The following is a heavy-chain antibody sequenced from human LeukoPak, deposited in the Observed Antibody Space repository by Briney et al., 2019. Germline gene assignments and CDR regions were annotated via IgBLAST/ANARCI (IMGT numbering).Heavy chain of an antibody. V-gene: IGHV4-38-2*02. CDR1: GYSISSGYY. CDR3: ARVVEMATIGDY. Sequence: PSETLSLTCTVSGYSISSGYYWGWIRQPPGKGLEWIGSIYHSGSTSYNPSLKSRVTISVDTSKNQFSLKLTSVTAADTAVYYCARVVEMATIGDYWGQGTLVIVSS. J-gene: IGHJ4*02. D-gene: IGHD5-24*01. CDR2: IYHSGST.